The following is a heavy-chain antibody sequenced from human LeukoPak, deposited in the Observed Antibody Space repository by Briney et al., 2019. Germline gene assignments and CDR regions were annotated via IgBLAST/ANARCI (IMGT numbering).Heavy chain of an antibody. J-gene: IGHJ4*02. Sequence: GGSLRLSCAASGFTFDDYAMHWVRQAPGKGLEWVSLISGDGGSTYYADSVKGRFTISRDNSKNSLYLQMNSLRTEDTALCYCAKDIGYGGNSGGLYWGQGTLVTVSS. V-gene: IGHV3-43*02. CDR1: GFTFDDYA. CDR3: AKDIGYGGNSGGLY. D-gene: IGHD4-23*01. CDR2: ISGDGGST.